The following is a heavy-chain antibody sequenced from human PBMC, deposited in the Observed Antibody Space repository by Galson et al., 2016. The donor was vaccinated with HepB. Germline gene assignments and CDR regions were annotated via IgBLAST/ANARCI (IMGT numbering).Heavy chain of an antibody. CDR1: GFTFDDYA. CDR2: ISWNSRIT. V-gene: IGHV3-9*01. CDR3: ARDCDYDSSGSYAYYCMDV. J-gene: IGHJ6*02. Sequence: SLRLSCAASGFTFDDYAMHWVRQAPGKGLEWVSGISWNSRITGYADSVKGRFTISRDNAKNSLYLQMNSLRAEDTALYYCARDCDYDSSGSYAYYCMDVWGQGTTVTVSS. D-gene: IGHD3-22*01.